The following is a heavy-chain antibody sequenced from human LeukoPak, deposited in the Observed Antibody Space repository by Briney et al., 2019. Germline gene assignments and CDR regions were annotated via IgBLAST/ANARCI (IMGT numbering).Heavy chain of an antibody. V-gene: IGHV3-30-3*01. D-gene: IGHD3-10*01. CDR1: GFTFSSYA. CDR2: ISYDGSNK. Sequence: PGGSLRLSCAASGFTFSSYAMHWVRQAPGKGLEWVAVISYDGSNKYYADSVKGRFTISRDNSKNTLYLQMNSLRAEDTAVYYCARGIEYNGSGSHIGERDYWGQGTLVTVSS. J-gene: IGHJ4*02. CDR3: ARGIEYNGSGSHIGERDY.